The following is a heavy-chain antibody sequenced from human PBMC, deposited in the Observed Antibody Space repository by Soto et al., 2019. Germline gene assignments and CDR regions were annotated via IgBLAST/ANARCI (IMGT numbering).Heavy chain of an antibody. D-gene: IGHD2-15*01. CDR1: GGSISSSSYY. J-gene: IGHJ4*02. CDR2: IYYSGST. Sequence: QLQLQESGPGLVKPSETLSLTCTVSGGSISSSSYYWGWIRQPPGKGLEWIGSIYYSGSTYYNPFLKSRVPISVDTSKNQFSLKLSSVTAADTAVYYCARHTPAISISDHWGQGTLVTVSS. V-gene: IGHV4-39*01. CDR3: ARHTPAISISDH.